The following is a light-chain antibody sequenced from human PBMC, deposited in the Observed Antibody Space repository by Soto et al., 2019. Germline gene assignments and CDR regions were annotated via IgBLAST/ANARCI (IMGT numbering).Light chain of an antibody. CDR1: SSDIGSYNL. J-gene: IGLJ1*01. CDR3: CSSYLSYAGSSTFYV. V-gene: IGLV2-23*02. Sequence: QSALTQPASMSGSPGQSITISCTGTSSDIGSYNLVSWYQHHPGKAPKLMIYEVTKRPSGVSNRFSGSKSGNTASLTISGLQAEDEADYYCCSSYLSYAGSSTFYVFGTGTKVTVL. CDR2: EVT.